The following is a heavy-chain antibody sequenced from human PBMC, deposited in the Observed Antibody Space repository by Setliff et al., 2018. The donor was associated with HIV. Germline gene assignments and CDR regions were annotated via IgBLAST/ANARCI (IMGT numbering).Heavy chain of an antibody. CDR3: ARDHANGYSFTFDT. CDR2: ISSDSSHI. J-gene: IGHJ4*02. CDR1: GFTFNTFL. V-gene: IGHV3-21*01. D-gene: IGHD5-18*01. Sequence: GASVRLSCAASGFTFNTFLMNWVRQAPGKGLEWVASISSDSSHIYYADPLQGRITISRDNARNSLFLQMNAVRVEDTALYFCARDHANGYSFTFDTWGQGTLVTVSS.